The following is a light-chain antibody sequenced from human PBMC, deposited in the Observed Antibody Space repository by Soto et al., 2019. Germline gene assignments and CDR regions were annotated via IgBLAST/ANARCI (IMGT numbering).Light chain of an antibody. CDR2: WAS. V-gene: IGKV4-1*01. Sequence: DIVLTQTPDSLAVSLGERATIKCKSSKSVLYSSINKNYLSWYQQKPGQPPKLLIYWASARESGVPDRFSGSGSGTDFTLTISSLQAEDVAIYYCQQHYNTPLTFGQGTRLEI. CDR1: KSVLYSSINKNY. CDR3: QQHYNTPLT. J-gene: IGKJ5*01.